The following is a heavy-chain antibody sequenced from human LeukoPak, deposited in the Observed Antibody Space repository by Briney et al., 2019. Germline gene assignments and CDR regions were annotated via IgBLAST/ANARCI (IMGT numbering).Heavy chain of an antibody. V-gene: IGHV3-21*01. CDR2: IISGSSYI. J-gene: IGHJ6*03. D-gene: IGHD2-2*01. CDR1: GFTFSTYS. Sequence: GGSLRLSCAASGFTFSTYSMNWVRQSPGKGLEWVSSIISGSSYIYYADSVKGRFTISRDDAKNSLYLQMNSLRAEDTAVYYCARYCSSSRCLYYYHMDVWGKGTTVTVSS. CDR3: ARYCSSSRCLYYYHMDV.